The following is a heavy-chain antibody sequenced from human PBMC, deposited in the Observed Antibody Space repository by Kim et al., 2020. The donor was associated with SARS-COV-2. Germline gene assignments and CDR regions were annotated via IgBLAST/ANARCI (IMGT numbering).Heavy chain of an antibody. Sequence: SETLSLTCAVYGGSFSGYYWSWIRQPPGKGLEWIGEINHSGSTNYNPSLKIRVTISVDTSKNQFSLKLSSVTAADTAVYYCAREGWGSAHWGQGTLVTVSS. V-gene: IGHV4-34*01. D-gene: IGHD3-16*01. J-gene: IGHJ4*02. CDR2: INHSGST. CDR1: GGSFSGYY. CDR3: AREGWGSAH.